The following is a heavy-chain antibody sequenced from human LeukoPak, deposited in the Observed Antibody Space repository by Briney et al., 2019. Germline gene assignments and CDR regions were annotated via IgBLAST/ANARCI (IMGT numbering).Heavy chain of an antibody. V-gene: IGHV3-21*01. CDR3: AREENYCDSSGYLAY. J-gene: IGHJ4*02. CDR1: GFTFSTYS. D-gene: IGHD3-22*01. CDR2: VSSIGDYI. Sequence: PGGSLRLSCAASGFTFSTYSMNWVRQAPGKGLEWVSSVSSIGDYIYYADSVKGRFTISRDNAKNSLYLQMNSLRAEDTAVYYCAREENYCDSSGYLAYWGQGTLVTVSS.